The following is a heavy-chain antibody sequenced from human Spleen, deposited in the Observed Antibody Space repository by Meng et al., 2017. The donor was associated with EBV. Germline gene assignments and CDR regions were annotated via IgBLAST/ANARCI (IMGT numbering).Heavy chain of an antibody. J-gene: IGHJ4*02. CDR2: IIPIFGTA. CDR1: GGTFSSYA. D-gene: IGHD4-11*01. CDR3: ARGGTRLSTTVTTFDY. Sequence: QVQRVESGAEVKKPVSSGKVPCKASGGTFSSYAISWVRQAPGQGLEWMGGIIPIFGTANYAQKFQGRVTITADESTSTAYMELSSLRSEDTAVYYCARGGTRLSTTVTTFDYWGQGTLVTVSS. V-gene: IGHV1-69*01.